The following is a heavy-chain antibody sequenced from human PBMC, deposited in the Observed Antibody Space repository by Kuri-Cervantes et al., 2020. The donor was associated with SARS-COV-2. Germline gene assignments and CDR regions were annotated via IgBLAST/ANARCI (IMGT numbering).Heavy chain of an antibody. V-gene: IGHV4-61*01. CDR1: GGSVSSGSYY. Sequence: LETLSLTCTVSGGSVSSGSYYWSWIRQPPGKGLEWIGYIYYSGSTNYNPSLQIRVTISVDTSKNQFSLKLSSVTAADPAVYYCARDHYESSGYAFDIWGQGTMVTVSS. D-gene: IGHD3-22*01. J-gene: IGHJ3*02. CDR3: ARDHYESSGYAFDI. CDR2: IYYSGST.